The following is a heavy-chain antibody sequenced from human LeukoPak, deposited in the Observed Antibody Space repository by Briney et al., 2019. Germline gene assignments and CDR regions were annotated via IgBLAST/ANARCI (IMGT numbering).Heavy chain of an antibody. CDR2: IKQDGSEK. Sequence: PGGSLRLSCAASGFTFSAYLMSWVRQAPGKGLEWGANIKQDGSEKYYVDSVKGRFVISRDNAKNALYLQMNSLRAEDTAVYYCARVAWRQLWFCDYWGQGTLVTVSS. V-gene: IGHV3-7*03. D-gene: IGHD5-18*01. J-gene: IGHJ4*02. CDR3: ARVAWRQLWFCDY. CDR1: GFTFSAYL.